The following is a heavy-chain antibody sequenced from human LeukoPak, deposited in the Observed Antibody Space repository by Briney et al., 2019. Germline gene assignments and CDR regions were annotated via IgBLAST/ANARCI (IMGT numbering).Heavy chain of an antibody. CDR1: GYSISGGYY. CDR3: ARTRFKTGYSYDSSGYFLDY. Sequence: SETLSLTCAVSGYSISGGYYWGWVRQPPGKGLEWAGSIYHGGSTYYNPSLKSRVTISVDASKNQFSLSLSSVTAADTAVYYCARTRFKTGYSYDSSGYFLDYWGQGTLVTVSS. V-gene: IGHV4-38-2*01. J-gene: IGHJ4*02. D-gene: IGHD3-22*01. CDR2: IYHGGST.